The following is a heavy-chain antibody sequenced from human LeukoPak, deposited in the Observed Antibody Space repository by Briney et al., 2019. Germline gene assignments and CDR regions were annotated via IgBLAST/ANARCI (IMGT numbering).Heavy chain of an antibody. D-gene: IGHD3-22*01. V-gene: IGHV1-2*06. CDR2: INPNSGGT. CDR1: GYTFTGYY. J-gene: IGHJ5*02. Sequence: ASVKVSCKASGYTFTGYYMHWVRQAPGQGLQWMGRINPNSGGTDYAQTFQGRVTMTRDTPISTAYMELSRLRSDDTAVYYCARDMVYYDSSGYYPHPWGQGTLVTVSS. CDR3: ARDMVYYDSSGYYPHP.